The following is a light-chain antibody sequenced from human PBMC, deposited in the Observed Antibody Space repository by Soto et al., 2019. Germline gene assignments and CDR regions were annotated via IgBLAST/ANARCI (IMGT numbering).Light chain of an antibody. CDR2: KAS. Sequence: IRMTQSPSSLSASTGDRVTITCRASQTISSWLAWYQQKPGKAPKLLIYKASTLKSGVPSRFSGSGSGTEFTLTISSLQPDDFATYYCQQYNTYSWTFGQGT. V-gene: IGKV1-5*03. CDR1: QTISSW. CDR3: QQYNTYSWT. J-gene: IGKJ1*01.